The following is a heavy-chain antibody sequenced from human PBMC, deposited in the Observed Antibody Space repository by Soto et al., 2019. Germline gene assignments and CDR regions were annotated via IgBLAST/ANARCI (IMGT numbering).Heavy chain of an antibody. D-gene: IGHD6-19*01. Sequence: PGGSLRLSCAASGFTFSTYSMNWVRQAPGKGLEWVSSISSSSTIYYADSVKGRFTISRDNVQNSLYLQMHSLRAEDTAVYYCARGRGSGWTFDYWGQGTLVTVSS. CDR2: ISSSSTI. V-gene: IGHV3-48*01. J-gene: IGHJ4*02. CDR1: GFTFSTYS. CDR3: ARGRGSGWTFDY.